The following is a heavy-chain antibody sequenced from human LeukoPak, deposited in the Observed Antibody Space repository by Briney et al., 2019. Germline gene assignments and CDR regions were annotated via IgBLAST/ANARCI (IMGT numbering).Heavy chain of an antibody. CDR3: ARGLAYYDSSGYYGTPFYYYYYMDV. CDR2: IYHSGST. Sequence: PSETLSLTCAVSGGSISSSNWWSWVRQPPGKGLEWIGEIYHSGSTNYNPSLKSRVTMSVDKSKNQFSLKLSSVTAADTAVYYCARGLAYYDSSGYYGTPFYYYYYMDVWGKGTTVTVSS. J-gene: IGHJ6*03. D-gene: IGHD3-22*01. V-gene: IGHV4-4*02. CDR1: GGSISSSNW.